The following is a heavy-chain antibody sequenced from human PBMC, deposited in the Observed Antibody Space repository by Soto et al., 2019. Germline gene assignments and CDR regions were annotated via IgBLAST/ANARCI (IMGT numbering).Heavy chain of an antibody. CDR2: IYYSGST. Sequence: SETLSLTCTVSGGSISSYYWSWIRQPPGKGLEWIGYIYYSGSTNYNPSLKSRVTISVDTSKNRFSLKLSSVTAADTAVYYCARSYDFWSGYYFDYWGQGTLVTVSS. CDR1: GGSISSYY. V-gene: IGHV4-59*01. D-gene: IGHD3-3*01. CDR3: ARSYDFWSGYYFDY. J-gene: IGHJ4*02.